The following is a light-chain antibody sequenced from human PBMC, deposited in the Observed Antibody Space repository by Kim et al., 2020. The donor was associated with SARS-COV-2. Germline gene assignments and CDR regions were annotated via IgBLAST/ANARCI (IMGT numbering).Light chain of an antibody. Sequence: VSPGERATLSCRASQSVSSNLAWYLQKPGQSPRLLIYGASTRATGIPARFSGSGSGTEFTLTISSLQSEDFAVYYCQQYNNWPQTFGQGTKVDIK. J-gene: IGKJ1*01. CDR3: QQYNNWPQT. CDR2: GAS. CDR1: QSVSSN. V-gene: IGKV3-15*01.